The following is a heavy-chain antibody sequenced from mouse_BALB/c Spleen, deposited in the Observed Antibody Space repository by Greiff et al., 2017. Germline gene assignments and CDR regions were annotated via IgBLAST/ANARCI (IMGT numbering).Heavy chain of an antibody. CDR2: INPYNGDT. Sequence: EVQLQQSGPELVKPGASVKISCKASGYSFTGYFMNWVMQSHGKSLEWIGRINPYNGDTFYNQKFKGKATLTVDKSSSTAHMELRSLASEDSAVYYCARSGLRLEYFDVWGAGTTVTVAS. V-gene: IGHV1-20*02. J-gene: IGHJ1*01. CDR3: ARSGLRLEYFDV. D-gene: IGHD1-2*01. CDR1: GYSFTGYF.